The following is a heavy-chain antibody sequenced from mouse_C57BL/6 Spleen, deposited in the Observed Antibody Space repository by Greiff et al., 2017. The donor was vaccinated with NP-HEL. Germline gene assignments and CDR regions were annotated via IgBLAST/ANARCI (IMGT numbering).Heavy chain of an antibody. J-gene: IGHJ4*01. CDR3: AIPRQLRLPYAMDY. V-gene: IGHV1-74*01. CDR1: GYTFTSYW. Sequence: QVQLQQPGAELVKPGASVKVSCKASGYTFTSYWMHWVKQRPGQGLEWIGRIHPSDSDTNYNQKFKGKATLTVDKSSSTAYMQLSSLTSEDSAVYYCAIPRQLRLPYAMDYWGQGTSVTVSS. CDR2: IHPSDSDT. D-gene: IGHD3-2*02.